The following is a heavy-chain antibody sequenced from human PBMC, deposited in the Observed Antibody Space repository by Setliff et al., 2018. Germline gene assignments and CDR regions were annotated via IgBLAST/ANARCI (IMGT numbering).Heavy chain of an antibody. CDR2: ISQSGSA. Sequence: PSETLSLTCGVSNGSFRGYWSWIRQSPGKGLEWIGQISQSGSATYNPSLKSRPTISPYTSKDQVSLELASTSAADTAVYYCTRDPPYSGYAFHIWGQGTMVTVSS. J-gene: IGHJ3*02. CDR1: NGSFRGY. CDR3: TRDPPYSGYAFHI. D-gene: IGHD2-21*01. V-gene: IGHV4-34*01.